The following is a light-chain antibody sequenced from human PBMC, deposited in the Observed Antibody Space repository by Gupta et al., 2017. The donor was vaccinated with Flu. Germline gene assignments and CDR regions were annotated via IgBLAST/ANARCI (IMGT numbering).Light chain of an antibody. CDR3: QHSYSPPPPLI. CDR1: QSIRSY. J-gene: IGKJ4*01. V-gene: IGKV1-39*01. Sequence: DIQMTQSPSSLSASVGDRVTITCRASQSIRSYLNWYQQRPGKAPKLLIYAASSLHSGVPSRVSGSGSGTDFTLPISSLQPEDFATYYCQHSYSPPPPLIFGGGTKVEIK. CDR2: AAS.